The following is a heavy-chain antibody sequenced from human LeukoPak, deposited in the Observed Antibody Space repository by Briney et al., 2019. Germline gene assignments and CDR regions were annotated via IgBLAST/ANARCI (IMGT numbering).Heavy chain of an antibody. V-gene: IGHV5-51*01. CDR3: ARSYDFWSGYYNMFDP. J-gene: IGHJ5*02. D-gene: IGHD3-3*01. Sequence: GESLWISCKGSGYSFISYWSGWVRQMQGKGLEGMGIIYPGDSDTRYSPSFQGQVTISADKSISTAYLQWSSLKASDTAMYYCARSYDFWSGYYNMFDPWGQGTLVTVSS. CDR1: GYSFISYW. CDR2: IYPGDSDT.